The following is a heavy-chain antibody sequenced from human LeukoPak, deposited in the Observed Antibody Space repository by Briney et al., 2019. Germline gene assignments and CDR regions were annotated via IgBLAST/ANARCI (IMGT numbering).Heavy chain of an antibody. D-gene: IGHD3-22*01. Sequence: GGSLRLSCSASGSTFSSYGMDWVRQAPGKGLEWVAVIWYDGSNKYYADSVKGRFTISRDNSKNALYLQMNSLRAEDTAVYYCARYYDSSGYMWFDPWGQGTLVTVSS. CDR3: ARYYDSSGYMWFDP. J-gene: IGHJ5*02. V-gene: IGHV3-33*01. CDR2: IWYDGSNK. CDR1: GSTFSSYG.